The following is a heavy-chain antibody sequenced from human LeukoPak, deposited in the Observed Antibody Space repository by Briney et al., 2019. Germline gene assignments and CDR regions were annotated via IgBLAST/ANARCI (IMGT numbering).Heavy chain of an antibody. CDR1: GFTFGSYG. V-gene: IGHV3-33*01. CDR2: IWYDGSNK. CDR3: ARDPGGFGELLPCDY. D-gene: IGHD3-10*01. Sequence: GGSLRLSCAASGFTFGSYGMHWVRQAPGKGLEWVAVIWYDGSNKYYADSVKGRFTISRDNSKNTLYLQMNSLRAEDTAVYYCARDPGGFGELLPCDYWGQGTLVTVSS. J-gene: IGHJ4*02.